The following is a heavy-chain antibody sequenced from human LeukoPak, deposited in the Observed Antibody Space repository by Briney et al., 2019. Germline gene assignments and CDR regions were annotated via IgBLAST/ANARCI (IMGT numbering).Heavy chain of an antibody. Sequence: GGSLRLSCAASGFTVSSNYMSWVRQAPGKGLEWVSVIYSGGSTYYADSVKGRFTISRDNSKNTLFLHMNSLRAEDTAVYSCAKGYYGSGSYGWFDYWGQGTLVTVSS. CDR3: AKGYYGSGSYGWFDY. CDR1: GFTVSSNY. J-gene: IGHJ4*02. V-gene: IGHV3-53*01. D-gene: IGHD3-10*01. CDR2: IYSGGST.